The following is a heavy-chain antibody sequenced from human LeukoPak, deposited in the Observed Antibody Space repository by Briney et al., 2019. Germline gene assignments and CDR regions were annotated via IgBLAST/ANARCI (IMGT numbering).Heavy chain of an antibody. D-gene: IGHD4-11*01. V-gene: IGHV4-31*03. CDR3: ARVFRVTTVTTGLAFDI. CDR2: IYYSGST. J-gene: IGHJ3*02. CDR1: GGSISSGGYY. Sequence: PSQTLSLTCTVSGGSISSGGYYWSWIRQHPGKGLEWIGYIYYSGSTYYNPSLKSRVTISVDTSKNQFSLKLSSVTAADTAVYYCARVFRVTTVTTGLAFDIWGQGTMVTVSS.